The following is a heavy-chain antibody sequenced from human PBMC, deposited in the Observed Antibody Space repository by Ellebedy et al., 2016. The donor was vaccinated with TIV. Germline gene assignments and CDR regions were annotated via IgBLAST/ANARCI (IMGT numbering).Heavy chain of an antibody. CDR3: ARDLEPRSLISYHYGMDV. D-gene: IGHD1-1*01. J-gene: IGHJ6*02. CDR2: INPRGGNT. V-gene: IGHV1-46*01. CDR1: EYIFTGYY. Sequence: AASVKVSCKASEYIFTGYYIHWVRQVSGQGLEWMGIINPRGGNTNYAQKFQGRVTMTRDTSTSTVYMDLSSLRSEDTAVYYCARDLEPRSLISYHYGMDVWGQGTTVTVSS.